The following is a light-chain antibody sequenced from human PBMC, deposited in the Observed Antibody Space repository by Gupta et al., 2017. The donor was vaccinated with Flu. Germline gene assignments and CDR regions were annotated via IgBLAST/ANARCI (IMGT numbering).Light chain of an antibody. CDR3: IQALQTPPT. J-gene: IGKJ1*01. Sequence: DIVMTQSPLSLPVTPGEPASIPCRSSQSLLHSNGYNYLDWYLQKPGQSPQLLIYLGSNRASGVPDRFSGSGSGTDFTLKISRVEAEDVGVYYCIQALQTPPTFGQGTKVEIK. CDR2: LGS. CDR1: QSLLHSNGYNY. V-gene: IGKV2-28*01.